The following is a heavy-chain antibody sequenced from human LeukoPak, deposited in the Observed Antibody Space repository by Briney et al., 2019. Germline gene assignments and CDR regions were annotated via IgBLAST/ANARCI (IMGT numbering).Heavy chain of an antibody. Sequence: GSLRLSCAASGFTFSSYAMSWVRQAPGKGLEWVSAISGSGGSTYYADSVKGRFTISRDNSKNTLYLQMNSLRAEDTAVYYCAKDLDIATVRGWSDPWGQGTLVTVSS. D-gene: IGHD3-10*01. V-gene: IGHV3-23*01. CDR3: AKDLDIATVRGWSDP. J-gene: IGHJ5*02. CDR2: ISGSGGST. CDR1: GFTFSSYA.